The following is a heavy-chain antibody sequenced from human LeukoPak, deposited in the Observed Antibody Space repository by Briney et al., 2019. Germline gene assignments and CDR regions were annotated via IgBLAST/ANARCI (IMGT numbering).Heavy chain of an antibody. V-gene: IGHV6-1*01. Sequence: SQTLSLTFAISGDSVSSNSAAWNWIRQSPSRGLEWLGRTYYRSKWYNDYAVSVKSRITINPDTSKNQFSLQLNSVTPEDTAVYYCARTYSSGWYEKDAFDIWGQGTMVTVSS. D-gene: IGHD6-19*01. CDR3: ARTYSSGWYEKDAFDI. J-gene: IGHJ3*02. CDR1: GDSVSSNSAA. CDR2: TYYRSKWYN.